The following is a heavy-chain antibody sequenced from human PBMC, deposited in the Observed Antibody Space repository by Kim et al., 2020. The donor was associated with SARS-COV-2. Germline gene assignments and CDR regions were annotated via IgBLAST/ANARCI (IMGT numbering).Heavy chain of an antibody. V-gene: IGHV4-59*01. J-gene: IGHJ3*02. Sequence: NPTLTSRVTISVDTSTHQFSLKLSSVTAADTAVYYCARDLMVAGTYAFDIWGQGTMVTVSS. D-gene: IGHD2-15*01. CDR3: ARDLMVAGTYAFDI.